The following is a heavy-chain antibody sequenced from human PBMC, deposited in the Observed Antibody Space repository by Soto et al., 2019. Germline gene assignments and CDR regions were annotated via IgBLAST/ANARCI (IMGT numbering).Heavy chain of an antibody. CDR2: IYYSGST. CDR1: GGSISSSSYY. J-gene: IGHJ4*02. CDR3: ATLWGQD. Sequence: QLQLQESGPGLVKPSETLSLTCTVSGGSISSSSYYWGWIRQPPGKGLEWIGSIYYSGSTYYNPSLQRRITHTGTPSKNPFSLKLSSVTAADTAVYYCATLWGQDWGQGTLVTVSS. V-gene: IGHV4-39*01. D-gene: IGHD3-10*01.